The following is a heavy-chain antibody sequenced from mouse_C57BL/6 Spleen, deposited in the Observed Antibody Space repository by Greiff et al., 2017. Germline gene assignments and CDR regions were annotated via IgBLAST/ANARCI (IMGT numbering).Heavy chain of an antibody. CDR2: IDPSDSET. Sequence: QVQLQQPGAELVRPGSSVTLSCKASGYTFTSYWMHWVKQRPIQGLEWIGNIDPSDSETHYNQKFKDKATLTVDKSSSTAYMQLSSLTSEDSAVYYCASVVADYFDYWGQGTTLTVSS. D-gene: IGHD1-1*01. V-gene: IGHV1-52*01. CDR3: ASVVADYFDY. CDR1: GYTFTSYW. J-gene: IGHJ2*01.